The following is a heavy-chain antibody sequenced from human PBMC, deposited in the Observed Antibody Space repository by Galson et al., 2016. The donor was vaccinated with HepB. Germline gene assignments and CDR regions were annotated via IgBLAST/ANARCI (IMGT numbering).Heavy chain of an antibody. CDR2: ISSSSSHT. Sequence: SLRLSCAASGLTFSDFYMSWIRQAPGKGLEWVSYISSSSSHTNYADSVKGRFTISRDNAINSLYLQMNSLRVEDTAVYYCARVDYGSGWREGWFDPWGQGTLVTVSS. V-gene: IGHV3-11*06. CDR3: ARVDYGSGWREGWFDP. D-gene: IGHD6-19*01. CDR1: GLTFSDFY. J-gene: IGHJ5*02.